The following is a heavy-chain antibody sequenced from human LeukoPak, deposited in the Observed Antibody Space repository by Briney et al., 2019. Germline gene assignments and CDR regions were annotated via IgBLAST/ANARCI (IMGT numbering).Heavy chain of an antibody. Sequence: GGSLRLSCAASGDTFSRYAMNWVRQAPGKGLEWVSYISTGGDNRFYADSLKGRFTVSRDNAKNSLFLQMNSLRAEHTVVLYLNTVFPEGATGYYGQHYYVIDVWGQGTKVTVSS. CDR3: NTVFPEGATGYYGQHYYVIDV. V-gene: IGHV3-21*03. CDR2: ISTGGDNR. D-gene: IGHD3-9*01. J-gene: IGHJ6*02. CDR1: GDTFSRYA.